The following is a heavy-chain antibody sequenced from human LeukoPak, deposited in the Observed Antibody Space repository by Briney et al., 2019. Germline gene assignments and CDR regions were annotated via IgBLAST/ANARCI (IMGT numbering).Heavy chain of an antibody. CDR3: AKDRGSSSWYGFDH. J-gene: IGHJ4*02. CDR2: ISYDGSHE. V-gene: IGHV3-30*18. Sequence: GGSLRLSCEASGFXFSSYGMHGVRRAPGKGREGGGVISYDGSHEYYADSVKGRFTISRDNSKNTLYLQMNSLRTEDTAVYYCAKDRGSSSWYGFDHWGQGTLVTVSS. CDR1: GFXFSSYG. D-gene: IGHD6-13*01.